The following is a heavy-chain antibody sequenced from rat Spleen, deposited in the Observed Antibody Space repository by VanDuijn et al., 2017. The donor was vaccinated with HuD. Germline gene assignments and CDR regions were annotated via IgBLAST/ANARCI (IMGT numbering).Heavy chain of an antibody. CDR3: TRERVPGFAFYFDY. D-gene: IGHD1-4*01. V-gene: IGHV2-1*01. CDR2: IWGDEST. Sequence: QVQLKESGPGLVQPSQTLSLTCTGSGFSLISNSVHWVRQPPGKGLEWMGGIWGDESTNYNSALKSRLSISRDTSKSQVFLEMNSLQTEDTAIYFCTRERVPGFAFYFDYWGQGVMVTVSS. CDR1: GFSLISNS. J-gene: IGHJ2*01.